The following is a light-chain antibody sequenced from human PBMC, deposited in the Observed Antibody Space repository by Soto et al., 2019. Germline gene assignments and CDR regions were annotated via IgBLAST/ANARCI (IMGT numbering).Light chain of an antibody. CDR3: QSYDSSLSGHV. CDR1: SSNIGAAFD. Sequence: QSVLTQPPSVSGAPGQRVTISCTGSSSNIGAAFDVRWYQQLPGTAPKLLIYDNSNRPSGVPDRFSGSKSGTSASLAITGLQAEDESDYYCQSYDSSLSGHVFGTGTKVTVL. CDR2: DNS. V-gene: IGLV1-40*01. J-gene: IGLJ1*01.